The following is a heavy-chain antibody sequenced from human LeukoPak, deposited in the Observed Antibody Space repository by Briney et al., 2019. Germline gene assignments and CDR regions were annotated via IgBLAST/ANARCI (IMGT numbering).Heavy chain of an antibody. CDR1: GYSISSGYY. D-gene: IGHD3-10*01. CDR3: ARTYGSGSYYYYYYMDV. CDR2: IHHSGST. J-gene: IGHJ6*03. Sequence: SETLSLTCTVSGYSISSGYYWGWIRQPPGKGLEWIASIHHSGSTYYNPSLKSRVTISVDTSKNQFSLKLSSVTAADTAVYYCARTYGSGSYYYYYYMDVWGKGTTVTVSS. V-gene: IGHV4-38-2*02.